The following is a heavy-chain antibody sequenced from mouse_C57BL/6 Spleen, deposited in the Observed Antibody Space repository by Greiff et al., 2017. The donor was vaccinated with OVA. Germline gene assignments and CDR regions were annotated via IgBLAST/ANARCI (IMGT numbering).Heavy chain of an antibody. CDR2: IDPENGDT. Sequence: EVQLQQSGAELVRPGASVKLSCTASGFNIKDDYMHWVKQRPEQGLEWIGWIDPENGDTEYASKFQGKATITADTSSNTAYLQLSSLTSEDTAVYYCTTGDYGSYWGQGTTLTVSS. V-gene: IGHV14-4*01. CDR3: TTGDYGSY. J-gene: IGHJ2*01. CDR1: GFNIKDDY. D-gene: IGHD1-1*01.